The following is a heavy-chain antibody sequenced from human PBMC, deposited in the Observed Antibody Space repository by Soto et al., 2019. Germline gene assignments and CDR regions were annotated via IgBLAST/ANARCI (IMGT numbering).Heavy chain of an antibody. Sequence: GGSLRLSCAASGFTFSGFAMNWVRQAPGKGLQWVSAVSGSGSHTYYADSVKGRFTISRDNSKSTLYLQMNSLRAEDTAAYSCAKAAPGYYKSFDPWAQGTQVPVSS. V-gene: IGHV3-23*01. CDR1: GFTFSGFA. CDR3: AKAAPGYYKSFDP. CDR2: VSGSGSHT. J-gene: IGHJ5*02. D-gene: IGHD3-9*01.